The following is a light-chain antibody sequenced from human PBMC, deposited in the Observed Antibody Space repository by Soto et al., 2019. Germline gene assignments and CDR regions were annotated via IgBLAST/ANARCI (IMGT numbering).Light chain of an antibody. V-gene: IGKV3-15*01. CDR2: GAS. CDR1: QSVNSN. Sequence: EIVMTQSPATLSVSPGERATLSCRASQSVNSNLAWYQQKPGQAPSLLIYGASTRATGVPARFSGSGSGTEFPLTISSLQSEDFAVYYWQQYNNWPPYTFGQGTKLEIK. CDR3: QQYNNWPPYT. J-gene: IGKJ2*01.